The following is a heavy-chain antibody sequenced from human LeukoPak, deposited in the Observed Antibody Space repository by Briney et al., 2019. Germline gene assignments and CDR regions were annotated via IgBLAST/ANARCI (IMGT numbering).Heavy chain of an antibody. CDR3: AKGGIAAAGTSFYFDY. V-gene: IGHV3-23*01. D-gene: IGHD6-13*01. CDR2: ISGSGSGT. Sequence: AGGSLRLSCAAPGFTFSSYAMSWVRQAPGKGLEWVSGISGSGSGTYYPDSVKGRFTISRDNSKNTLYLQMNSLRAEDTAVYYCAKGGIAAAGTSFYFDYWGQGTLVTVSS. J-gene: IGHJ4*02. CDR1: GFTFSSYA.